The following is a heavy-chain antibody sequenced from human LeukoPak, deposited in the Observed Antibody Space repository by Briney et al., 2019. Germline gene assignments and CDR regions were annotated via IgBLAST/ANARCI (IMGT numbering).Heavy chain of an antibody. CDR2: IYDSGST. CDR3: ARAFYGDPGYLDY. D-gene: IGHD4-17*01. J-gene: IGHJ4*02. V-gene: IGHV4-59*08. Sequence: SETLSLTCIVSGGPITSFYWSWIRQPPGKGLEWIGYIYDSGSTNCNPSLKSRVTISRDTSKRQFSLKLSSVTAADTAVYYCARAFYGDPGYLDYWGQGTLVTVSS. CDR1: GGPITSFY.